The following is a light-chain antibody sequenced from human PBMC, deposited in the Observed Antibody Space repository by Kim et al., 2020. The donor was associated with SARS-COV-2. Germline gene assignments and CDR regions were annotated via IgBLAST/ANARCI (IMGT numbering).Light chain of an antibody. CDR3: QQYDHYPRT. J-gene: IGKJ1*01. CDR1: QSISSW. CDR2: AAS. V-gene: IGKV1D-16*01. Sequence: DIQMTQSPSLVTASVGDTVTITCRASQSISSWLAWYQQKPEKAPKSLIYAASSLQSGVPSRFSGSGSGTHFTLTINSLQPEDFATYYCQQYDHYPRTFGQGTKVDIK.